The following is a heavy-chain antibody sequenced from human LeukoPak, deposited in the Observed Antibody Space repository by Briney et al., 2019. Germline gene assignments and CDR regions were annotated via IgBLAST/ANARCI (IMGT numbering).Heavy chain of an antibody. D-gene: IGHD3-16*01. CDR2: INEDGSGK. CDR1: GFTFRSYW. V-gene: IGHV3-7*04. CDR3: ARGRAYSIY. Sequence: GGSLRLSCGASGFTFRSYWMSWVRQAPGEGLEWVANINEDGSGKYYVDSVKGRFTISRDNAQNSLYLHMNSLRVEDTAVYYCARGRAYSIYWGQGTLVTVSS. J-gene: IGHJ4*02.